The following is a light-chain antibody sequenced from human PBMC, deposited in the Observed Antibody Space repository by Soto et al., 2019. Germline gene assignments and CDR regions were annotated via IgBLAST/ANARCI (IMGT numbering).Light chain of an antibody. CDR3: QQYGYSLFT. CDR1: QSVSSSY. J-gene: IGKJ3*01. CDR2: GAS. Sequence: EIVLTQSPGTLSLSPGERATLSCRASQSVSSSYLTWYQQKPGQAPRLLIYGASGRATGIPDRFSGSGSGTDFTLSISRLEPEDFAVDYCQQYGYSLFTVGPGTKVDIK. V-gene: IGKV3-20*01.